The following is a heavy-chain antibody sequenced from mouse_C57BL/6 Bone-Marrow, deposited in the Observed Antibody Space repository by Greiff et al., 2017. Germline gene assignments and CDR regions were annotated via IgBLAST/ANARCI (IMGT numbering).Heavy chain of an antibody. V-gene: IGHV1-63*01. CDR3: ARAGAAHATYYFDY. CDR1: GYTFTNYW. J-gene: IGHJ2*01. D-gene: IGHD3-2*02. Sequence: QVQLKESGAELVRPGTSVKMSCKASGYTFTNYWIGWAKQRPGHGLEWIGDIYPGGGYTNYHEKFKGKATLTADKSSRTAYMQFSSLTSEDSAIYYCARAGAAHATYYFDYWGQGTTLTVSS. CDR2: IYPGGGYT.